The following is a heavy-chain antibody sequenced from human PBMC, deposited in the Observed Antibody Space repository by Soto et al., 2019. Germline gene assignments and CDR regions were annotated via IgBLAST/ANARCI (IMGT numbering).Heavy chain of an antibody. Sequence: PSETLSLTCTVSGGSISSYYWSWIRQPPGKGLEWIGYIYYSGSTNYNPSLKSRVTISVDTSKNQFSLKLSSVTAADTAVYYCARDQLLKPYYYYYDMDVWGQGTTATV. CDR1: GGSISSYY. CDR2: IYYSGST. V-gene: IGHV4-59*01. J-gene: IGHJ6*02. D-gene: IGHD2-21*01. CDR3: ARDQLLKPYYYYYDMDV.